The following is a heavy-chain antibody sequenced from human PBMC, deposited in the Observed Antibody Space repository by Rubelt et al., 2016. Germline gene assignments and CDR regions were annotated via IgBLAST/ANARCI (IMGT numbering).Heavy chain of an antibody. Sequence: GRSLRLSCAASGFTFSNYGMHWVRQAQGKGLEWVAIIWYDGGNKYYADSVKGRLTISRDNSKNTLYLQMNSLRVEDTGVYYCAKDWIQLWIWGQGTLVTVSS. V-gene: IGHV3-33*06. J-gene: IGHJ4*02. CDR3: AKDWIQLWI. CDR2: IWYDGGNK. D-gene: IGHD5-18*01. CDR1: GFTFSNYG.